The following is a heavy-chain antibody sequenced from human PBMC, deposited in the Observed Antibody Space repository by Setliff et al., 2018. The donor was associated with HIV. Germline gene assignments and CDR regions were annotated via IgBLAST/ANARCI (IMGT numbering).Heavy chain of an antibody. CDR3: ARLSIPAYYYMDV. D-gene: IGHD2-21*01. Sequence: ASVKVSCKASGGTFSSYAISWVRQAPGQGLEWMGWINPNSGGTNYEQKFQGKVTMTRDTSISTVYMELRSLRSDDTAVYYCARLSIPAYYYMDVWGKGTTVTVSS. J-gene: IGHJ6*03. V-gene: IGHV1-2*02. CDR2: INPNSGGT. CDR1: GGTFSSYA.